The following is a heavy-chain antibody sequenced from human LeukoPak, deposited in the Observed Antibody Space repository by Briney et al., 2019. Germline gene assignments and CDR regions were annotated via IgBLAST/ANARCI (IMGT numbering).Heavy chain of an antibody. J-gene: IGHJ4*02. CDR1: GFTFSSYG. V-gene: IGHV3-33*06. D-gene: IGHD3-22*01. CDR2: IWYDGSNK. Sequence: GRSLRLSCAASGFTFSSYGMRWVRQAPGKGLEWVAVIWYDGSNKYYADSVKGRFTISRDNSKNTLYLQMNSLRAEDTAVYYCAKDWGYDSSGRLNYWGQGTLVTVSS. CDR3: AKDWGYDSSGRLNY.